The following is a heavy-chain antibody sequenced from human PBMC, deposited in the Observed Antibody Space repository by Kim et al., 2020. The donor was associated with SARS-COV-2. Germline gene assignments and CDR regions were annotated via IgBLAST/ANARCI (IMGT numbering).Heavy chain of an antibody. D-gene: IGHD3-10*01. CDR2: INAGNGNT. CDR3: ARVQGLLWFGEFHYYYYGMDV. J-gene: IGHJ6*02. Sequence: ASVKVSCKASGYTFTSYAMHWVRQAPGQRLEWMGWINAGNGNTKYSQKFQGRVTITRDTSASTAYMELSSLRSEDTAVYYCARVQGLLWFGEFHYYYYGMDVWGQGTTVTVSS. V-gene: IGHV1-3*01. CDR1: GYTFTSYA.